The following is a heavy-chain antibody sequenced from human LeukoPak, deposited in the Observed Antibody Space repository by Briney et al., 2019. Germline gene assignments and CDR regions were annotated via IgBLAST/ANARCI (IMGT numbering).Heavy chain of an antibody. Sequence: GGSLRLSCAASGFTFSSYSMNWVRQAPGKGLEWVSSISSSSSYIYYADSVKGRFTISRDNAKNSLYLQMNSLRAEDTAVYYCARAITDFDYDSSGYLDYWGQGTLVTVSS. J-gene: IGHJ4*02. CDR3: ARAITDFDYDSSGYLDY. CDR1: GFTFSSYS. CDR2: ISSSSSYI. D-gene: IGHD3-22*01. V-gene: IGHV3-21*01.